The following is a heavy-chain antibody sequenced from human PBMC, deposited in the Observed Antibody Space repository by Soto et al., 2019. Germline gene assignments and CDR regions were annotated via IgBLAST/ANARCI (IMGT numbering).Heavy chain of an antibody. CDR1: GFTFNHYA. J-gene: IGHJ4*02. Sequence: GGSLRLSCAASGFTFNHYAMSWVRQAPGKGLEWVSIIIANGGTFYADSVKGRFTISRDNSKNTVYLQMSSLRAEDTAVYYCAKDLTSRSSDYYFDYWGQGTLVTVSS. D-gene: IGHD6-6*01. V-gene: IGHV3-23*01. CDR2: IIANGGT. CDR3: AKDLTSRSSDYYFDY.